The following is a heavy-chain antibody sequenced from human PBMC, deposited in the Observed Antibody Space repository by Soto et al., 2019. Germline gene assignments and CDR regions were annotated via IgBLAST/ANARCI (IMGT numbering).Heavy chain of an antibody. D-gene: IGHD2-2*01. V-gene: IGHV3-23*01. Sequence: EVQLLESGGGLVQPGGSLRPSCAASGFTFSSYAMKWVRQAPGKGLEWVSLIGESGTPTYYADSVKGRFTISRDNSGNTLFLDMYSPRAEDSAVYYCARYIPGVRYYGMDFWGQGTTVTVSS. CDR2: IGESGTPT. CDR3: ARYIPGVRYYGMDF. J-gene: IGHJ6*02. CDR1: GFTFSSYA.